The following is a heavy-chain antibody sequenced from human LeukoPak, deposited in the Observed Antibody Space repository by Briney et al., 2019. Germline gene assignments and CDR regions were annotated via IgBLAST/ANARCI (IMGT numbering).Heavy chain of an antibody. CDR3: AXXXXXXXXSGYYRRSNYFDY. J-gene: IGHJ4*02. Sequence: GASVKVSCKASGYTFTGYYMHWVRQAPGQGLEWMGWINPNSGGTNYAQKFQGRVTVTRDTSISTAYMELSRLRSDDTAVYYCAXXXXXXXXSGYYRRSNYFDYWGQGTLVTVSS. D-gene: IGHD3-22*01. CDR2: INPNSGGT. CDR1: GYTFTGYY. V-gene: IGHV1-2*02.